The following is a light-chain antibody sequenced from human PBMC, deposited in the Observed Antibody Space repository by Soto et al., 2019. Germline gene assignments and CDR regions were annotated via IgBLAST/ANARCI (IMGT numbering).Light chain of an antibody. Sequence: DIQMTQSPSTLSASVGERITITCRASQSISSWLAWYQQKPGKAPQLLIYDASSLESGVPSRFSGSGSGTEFTLTISSLQSEDFAVYYCQQYGTTPWTFGQGTKVDIK. J-gene: IGKJ1*01. V-gene: IGKV1-5*01. CDR3: QQYGTTPWT. CDR1: QSISSW. CDR2: DAS.